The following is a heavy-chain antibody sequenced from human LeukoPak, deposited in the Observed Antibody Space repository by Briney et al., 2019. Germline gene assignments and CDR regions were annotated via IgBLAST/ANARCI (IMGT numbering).Heavy chain of an antibody. CDR3: AKWISGSPGDPTTDY. Sequence: GGSLRLSCAASGFTFSSYAMSWVRQAPGKGLEWVSAISGSGGSTYYADSVKGRFTISRDTSKNTLYLQMNSLRAEDTAVYYCAKWISGSPGDPTTDYWGQGTLVTVSS. CDR2: ISGSGGST. D-gene: IGHD1-26*01. CDR1: GFTFSSYA. J-gene: IGHJ4*02. V-gene: IGHV3-23*01.